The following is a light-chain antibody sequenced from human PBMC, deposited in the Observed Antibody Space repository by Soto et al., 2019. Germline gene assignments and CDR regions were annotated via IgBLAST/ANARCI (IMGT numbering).Light chain of an antibody. CDR3: SSYSTSFFYV. CDR1: SSDVGAYNY. Sequence: LTQPASVSGSPGQSITISCTGTSSDVGAYNYVSWYQQHPGEAPKLIIYGVTNRPSGVSYRFSGSKSDYTASLTISGLQAEDEADYYCSSYSTSFFYVFGTGTKVTVL. V-gene: IGLV2-14*01. CDR2: GVT. J-gene: IGLJ1*01.